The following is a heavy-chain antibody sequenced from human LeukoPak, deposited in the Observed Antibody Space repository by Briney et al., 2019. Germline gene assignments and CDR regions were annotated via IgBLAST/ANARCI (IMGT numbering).Heavy chain of an antibody. CDR1: GGSISSSSYY. D-gene: IGHD1-26*01. V-gene: IGHV4-39*07. CDR3: ARQIVGATSPWDY. Sequence: SETLSLTCTVSGGSISSSSYYWGWIRQPPGKGLEWIGSIYYSGSTNYNPSLKSRVTISVDTSKNQFSLKLSSVTAADTAVYYCARQIVGATSPWDYWGQGTLVTVSS. CDR2: IYYSGST. J-gene: IGHJ4*02.